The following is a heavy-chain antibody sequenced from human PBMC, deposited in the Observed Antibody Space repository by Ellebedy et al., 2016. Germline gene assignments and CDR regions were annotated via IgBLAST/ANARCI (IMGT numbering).Heavy chain of an antibody. D-gene: IGHD6-19*01. CDR1: GGSISSGDDY. CDR3: ARDHGPAVPNDAFDI. Sequence: SETLSLXXTLSGGSISSGDDYWSWIRQPPGKGLEWIGYIDYRGSTYYNPSLKSRLTISVGTSKNQFSLKLSSVTAADTAVYYCARDHGPAVPNDAFDIWGQGTMVTVSS. CDR2: IDYRGST. J-gene: IGHJ3*02. V-gene: IGHV4-30-4*01.